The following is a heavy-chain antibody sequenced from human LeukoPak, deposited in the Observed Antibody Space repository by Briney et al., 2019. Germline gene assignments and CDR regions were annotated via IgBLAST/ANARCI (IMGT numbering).Heavy chain of an antibody. CDR3: AGGYSSSWYWFDP. Sequence: LETLSLTCTVSGGSISSYYWSWIRQPPGKGLEWIGYIYYSGSTNYNPSLKSRVTISVDTSKNQFSLKLSSVTAADTAVYYCAGGYSSSWYWFDPWGQGTLVTVSS. CDR1: GGSISSYY. D-gene: IGHD6-13*01. J-gene: IGHJ5*02. V-gene: IGHV4-59*01. CDR2: IYYSGST.